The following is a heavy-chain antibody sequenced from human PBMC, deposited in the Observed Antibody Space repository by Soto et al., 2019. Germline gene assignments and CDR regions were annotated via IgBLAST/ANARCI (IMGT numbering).Heavy chain of an antibody. Sequence: SETLSLTCAVYGGSFSGYYWSWIRQPPGKGLEWIGEINHSGSTNYNPSLKSRVTISVDTSKNQFSLKLSSVTAADTAVYYCARGRRITMVRGVIGYWGQGTLVTV. CDR3: ARGRRITMVRGVIGY. D-gene: IGHD3-10*01. V-gene: IGHV4-34*01. CDR2: INHSGST. CDR1: GGSFSGYY. J-gene: IGHJ4*02.